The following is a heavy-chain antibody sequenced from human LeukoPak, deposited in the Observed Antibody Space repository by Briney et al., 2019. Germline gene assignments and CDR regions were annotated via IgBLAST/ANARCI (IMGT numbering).Heavy chain of an antibody. D-gene: IGHD5-18*01. CDR1: GYTFTSYG. CDR3: ATSSGYSHTWGAFDY. J-gene: IGHJ4*02. CDR2: MNPNSGGT. Sequence: ASVKVSCKASGYTFTSYGISWVRQAPGQGLEWMGWMNPNSGGTNYTQKFQGRVTMTRDTSINTVYMELSRLKSDDTAVYYCATSSGYSHTWGAFDYWGQGALVTVSS. V-gene: IGHV1-2*02.